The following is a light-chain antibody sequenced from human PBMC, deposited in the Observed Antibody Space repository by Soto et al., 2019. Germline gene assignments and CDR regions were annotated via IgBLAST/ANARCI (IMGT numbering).Light chain of an antibody. CDR2: DVS. Sequence: QSALTQPASVSGSHGQSITISCTGTSSDVGGYKFVSWYQQHPGKVPKLLIYDVSNRPSGVSNRFSGSKSGNTASLTISGLQAEDEAEYYCSSYTSSSTLEVFGGGTKVTVL. V-gene: IGLV2-14*01. CDR1: SSDVGGYKF. CDR3: SSYTSSSTLEV. J-gene: IGLJ3*02.